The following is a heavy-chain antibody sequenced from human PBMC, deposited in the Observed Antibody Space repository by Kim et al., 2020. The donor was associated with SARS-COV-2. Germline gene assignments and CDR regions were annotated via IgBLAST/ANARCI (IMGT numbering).Heavy chain of an antibody. CDR1: GGSISSSNW. D-gene: IGHD3-22*01. J-gene: IGHJ5*02. CDR2: IYHSGST. CDR3: VRGNGWGDYYDSSDWFDP. V-gene: IGHV4-4*02. Sequence: SETLSLTCAVSGGSISSSNWWSWVRQPPGKGLEWIGEIYHSGSTNYNPSLKSRVTISVDKSKNQFSLKLSSVTAADTAVYYCVRGNGWGDYYDSSDWFDPWGQGTLVTVSS.